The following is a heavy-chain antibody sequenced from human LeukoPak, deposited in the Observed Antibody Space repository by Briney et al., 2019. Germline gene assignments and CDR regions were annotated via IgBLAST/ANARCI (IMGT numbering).Heavy chain of an antibody. V-gene: IGHV1-18*01. J-gene: IGHJ4*02. Sequence: SSVTVSCKASGYTFTSYGISWLRQAPGQGLEWMGWISAYNGNTNYAQKLQGRVTMTTDTSTSTAYMELRSLRSDDTAVYYCARLLSAAGAFDYWGQGTLVTVSS. CDR3: ARLLSAAGAFDY. CDR1: GYTFTSYG. D-gene: IGHD6-13*01. CDR2: ISAYNGNT.